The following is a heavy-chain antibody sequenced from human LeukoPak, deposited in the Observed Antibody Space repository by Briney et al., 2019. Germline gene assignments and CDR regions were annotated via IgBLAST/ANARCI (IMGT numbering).Heavy chain of an antibody. CDR1: GGSISSGGYY. CDR2: IYYSGST. J-gene: IGHJ6*03. CDR3: ARGLQYHYYYYYMDV. V-gene: IGHV4-31*03. Sequence: SETLSLICTVSGGSISSGGYYWSWIRQHPGKGLEWIGYIYYSGSTYYNPSLKSRVTISVDTSKNQFSLKLSSVTAADTAVYYCARGLQYHYYYYYMDVWGKGTRSPSP. D-gene: IGHD4-11*01.